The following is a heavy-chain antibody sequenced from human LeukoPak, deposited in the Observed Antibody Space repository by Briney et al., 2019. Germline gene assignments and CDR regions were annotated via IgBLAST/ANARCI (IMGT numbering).Heavy chain of an antibody. CDR2: IYHSGST. Sequence: SETLSLTXTVSGYSISSGYYWGWIRQPPGKGLEWIGSIYHSGSTYYNPSLKSRVTISVDTSKNQFSLKLSSVTAADTAVYYCAREADCSGGSCYSGDVRFDPWGQGTLVTVSS. J-gene: IGHJ5*02. V-gene: IGHV4-38-2*02. D-gene: IGHD2-15*01. CDR3: AREADCSGGSCYSGDVRFDP. CDR1: GYSISSGYY.